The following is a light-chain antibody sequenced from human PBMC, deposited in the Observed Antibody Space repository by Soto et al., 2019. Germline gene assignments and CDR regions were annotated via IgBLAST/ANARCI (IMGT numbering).Light chain of an antibody. V-gene: IGKV1-39*01. J-gene: IGKJ3*01. CDR2: AAS. CDR1: QNINNY. Sequence: DIQMTQSPSSLSASVGDRVTITCRASQNINNYLNWYQQKPGKAPKLLIYAASSLQSGVPSRFSGSGSGTDFTITISSLQPEDFATYYCQQSYNTPFTFGPGTKVDIK. CDR3: QQSYNTPFT.